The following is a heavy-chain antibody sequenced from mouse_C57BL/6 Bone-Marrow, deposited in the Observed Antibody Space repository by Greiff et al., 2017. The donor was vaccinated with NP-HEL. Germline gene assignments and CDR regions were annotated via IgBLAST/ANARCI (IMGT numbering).Heavy chain of an antibody. Sequence: VQLQQSGPELVKPGDSVKISCKASGYSFTGYFMNWVMQSHGKSLEWIGRINPYNGDTFYNQKFKGKATLTVDKSSSTAHMEPRSLTSDDSAVYYCARHDYDPSWFAYWGQGTLVTVSA. CDR3: ARHDYDPSWFAY. J-gene: IGHJ3*01. CDR2: INPYNGDT. D-gene: IGHD2-4*01. V-gene: IGHV1-20*01. CDR1: GYSFTGYF.